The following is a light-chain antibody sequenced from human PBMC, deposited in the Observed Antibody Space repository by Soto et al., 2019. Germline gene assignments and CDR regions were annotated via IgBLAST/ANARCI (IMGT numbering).Light chain of an antibody. Sequence: EIVLTQSPGTLSLSPGERATLSCRASQSVSSSSLAWYQQKPGQAPGLLIYGASSRATGIPDRFSGSGSGTDFTLNISRLETEYFAVYLCQQDCYSPSPWTFGQGSEVEIK. CDR1: QSVSSSS. J-gene: IGKJ1*01. CDR2: GAS. V-gene: IGKV3-20*01. CDR3: QQDCYSPSPWT.